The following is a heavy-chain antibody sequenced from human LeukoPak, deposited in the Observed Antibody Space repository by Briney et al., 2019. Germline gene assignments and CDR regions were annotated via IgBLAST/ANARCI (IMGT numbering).Heavy chain of an antibody. J-gene: IGHJ4*02. D-gene: IGHD6-19*01. Sequence: GGSLRLSCAASGFTFSTYAMSWVRQAPGEGLQWVSTITGSGGGTYYADSVKGRFTISRDNSKNTLYLQMSSLRAEDTAVYYCAKDSVGVAGPDYWGPGTLVTVSS. CDR1: GFTFSTYA. V-gene: IGHV3-23*01. CDR2: ITGSGGGT. CDR3: AKDSVGVAGPDY.